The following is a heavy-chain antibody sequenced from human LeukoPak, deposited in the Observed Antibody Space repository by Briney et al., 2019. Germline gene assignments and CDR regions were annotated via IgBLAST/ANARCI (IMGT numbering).Heavy chain of an antibody. CDR1: GFTVSSNY. CDR2: IYSGGST. CDR3: ARDLDYDSSGDAFDI. Sequence: GGSLRLSCAASGFTVSSNYMSWVRQAPGKGLEWVSVIYSGGSTYYADSVKGRFTISRDNSKNTLYLQMNSLRAEDTAVYYCARDLDYDSSGDAFDIWGQGTMVTVSS. V-gene: IGHV3-53*01. J-gene: IGHJ3*02. D-gene: IGHD3-22*01.